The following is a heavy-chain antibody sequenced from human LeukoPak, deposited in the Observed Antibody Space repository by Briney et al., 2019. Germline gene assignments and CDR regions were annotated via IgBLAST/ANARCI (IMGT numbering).Heavy chain of an antibody. J-gene: IGHJ4*02. CDR1: GGTFSSYA. CDR2: IIPIFGTA. Sequence: GASVKVSCKASGGTFSSYAISWVRQAPGQGLEWMGGIIPIFGTANYAQKFQGRVTITADKSTSTAYMELSSLRSEDTAVYYCARDPLRNAILRLGELSLRYFDYWGQGTLVTVSS. CDR3: ARDPLRNAILRLGELSLRYFDY. D-gene: IGHD3-16*02. V-gene: IGHV1-69*06.